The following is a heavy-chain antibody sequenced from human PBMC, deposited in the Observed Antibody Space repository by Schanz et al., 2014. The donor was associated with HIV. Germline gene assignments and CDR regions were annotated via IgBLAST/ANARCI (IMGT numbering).Heavy chain of an antibody. CDR2: IWFDGSNQ. D-gene: IGHD1-20*01. J-gene: IGHJ4*02. CDR1: GFTFSSYG. CDR3: ARVLTLYNTSPLCY. V-gene: IGHV3-33*01. Sequence: QVQLVESGGRVVQPGRSLRLSCATSGFTFSSYGMHWVRQAPGKGLEWVAVIWFDGSNQYYIDSVKGRFTISRDNSKNTLYLHMNSLRAEDTAVYYCARVLTLYNTSPLCYGGQGTLVTVSS.